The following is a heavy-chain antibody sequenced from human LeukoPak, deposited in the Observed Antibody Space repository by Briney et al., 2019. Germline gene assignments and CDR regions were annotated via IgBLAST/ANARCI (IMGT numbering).Heavy chain of an antibody. Sequence: SVKVSCKASGGTFSSYAISWVRQAPGQGLEWMGRIIPILGIANYAQKFQGRVTITADKSTSTAYMELSSLRSEDTAVYYCARLSPCSGGSCYPDYWGQGTLVTVSS. CDR1: GGTFSSYA. J-gene: IGHJ4*02. CDR3: ARLSPCSGGSCYPDY. V-gene: IGHV1-69*04. D-gene: IGHD2-15*01. CDR2: IIPILGIA.